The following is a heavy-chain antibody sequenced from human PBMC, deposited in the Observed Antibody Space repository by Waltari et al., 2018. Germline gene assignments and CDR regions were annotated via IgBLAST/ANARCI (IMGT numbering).Heavy chain of an antibody. CDR3: AAKEAWGNRAFDY. D-gene: IGHD7-27*01. CDR1: GYSLTAFS. CDR2: CDPEDAET. V-gene: IGHV1-24*01. J-gene: IGHJ4*02. Sequence: QVQLVQSGAEGQKAGASVIISCKISGYSLTAFSFHRVRQAPGKGLVGMGGCDPEDAETIVAQRFQGRVTMTEETSPETAYMELSSLSSEDTAVYFCAAKEAWGNRAFDYWGQGTLVTVSS.